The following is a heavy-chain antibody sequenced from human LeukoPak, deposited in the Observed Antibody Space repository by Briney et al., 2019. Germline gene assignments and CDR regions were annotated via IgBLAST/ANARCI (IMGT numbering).Heavy chain of an antibody. Sequence: PGRSLRLSCAASGFTFSSYGMHWVRQAPGKGLEWVAVIWYGGSNKYYADSVKGRFTISRDNSNSLISLQMDNLTTEDTAVYYCAREKFDSWGQGTLVIVSP. CDR1: GFTFSSYG. CDR3: AREKFDS. CDR2: IWYGGSNK. V-gene: IGHV3-33*08. J-gene: IGHJ5*01.